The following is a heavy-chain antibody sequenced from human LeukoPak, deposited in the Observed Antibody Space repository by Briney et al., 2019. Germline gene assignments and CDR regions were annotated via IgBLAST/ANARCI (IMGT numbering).Heavy chain of an antibody. D-gene: IGHD3-10*01. V-gene: IGHV4-34*01. CDR3: ARVTVRGVPQHDY. CDR1: GESFSGYY. J-gene: IGHJ4*02. Sequence: SETLSLTCAVYGESFSGYYWSWIRQPPGKGLEWIGEINHSGSTNYNPSLKSRVTISVDTSKNQFSLKLSSVTAADTAVYYCARVTVRGVPQHDYWGQGTLVTVSS. CDR2: INHSGST.